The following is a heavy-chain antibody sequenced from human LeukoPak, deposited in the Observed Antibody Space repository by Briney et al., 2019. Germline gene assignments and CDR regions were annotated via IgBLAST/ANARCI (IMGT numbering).Heavy chain of an antibody. D-gene: IGHD6-13*01. V-gene: IGHV1-18*01. J-gene: IGHJ5*02. CDR3: ARDRPYSSSWNWFDP. CDR2: ISAYNGNT. CDR1: GYTLTSYG. Sequence: GASVKVSCKASGYTLTSYGISWVRQAPGQGLEWMGWISAYNGNTNYAQKLQGRVTMTTDTSTSTAYMELRSLRSDDTAVYYCARDRPYSSSWNWFDPWGQGTLVTVSS.